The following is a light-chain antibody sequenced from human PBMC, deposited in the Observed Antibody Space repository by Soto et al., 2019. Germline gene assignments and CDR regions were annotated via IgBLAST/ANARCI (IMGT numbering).Light chain of an antibody. V-gene: IGKV1-39*01. J-gene: IGKJ3*01. CDR3: QQSYSTPL. CDR1: QSISSY. CDR2: AAS. Sequence: DIQMTQTTTSLSASVGDRVTITCRASQSISSYLNWYQQKPGRAPKLLIYAASSLQSGVPSRFSGSGSGTDFTLTISSLQPEDFATYYCQQSYSTPLFGPGT.